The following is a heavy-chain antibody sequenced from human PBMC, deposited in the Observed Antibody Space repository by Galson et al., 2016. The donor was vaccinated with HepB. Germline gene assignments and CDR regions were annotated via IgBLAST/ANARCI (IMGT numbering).Heavy chain of an antibody. Sequence: VRQAPGKGPEWVSGITGRGNNAHYADSVEGRFSITRDNVNNTLFLELNSLRPDDTATYYCARKTTVTIINWFFDLWGRGTLVVVSS. CDR2: ITGRGNNA. J-gene: IGHJ2*01. V-gene: IGHV3-23*01. CDR3: ARKTTVTIINWFFDL. D-gene: IGHD1-1*01.